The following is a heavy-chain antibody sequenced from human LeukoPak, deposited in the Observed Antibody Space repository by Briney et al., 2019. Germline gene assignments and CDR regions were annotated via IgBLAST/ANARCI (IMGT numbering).Heavy chain of an antibody. Sequence: GTSLRLSCAASEFIFNRYAMHWVRQAPGKGLEWVAVISHDGSTKYYSDSVEGRFTVSRDNSKNTLYLQMNSLRPEDTAVYYCAKDVPSAYFDYWGQGTLVTVSS. CDR2: ISHDGSTK. D-gene: IGHD2-2*01. V-gene: IGHV3-30-3*01. J-gene: IGHJ4*02. CDR3: AKDVPSAYFDY. CDR1: EFIFNRYA.